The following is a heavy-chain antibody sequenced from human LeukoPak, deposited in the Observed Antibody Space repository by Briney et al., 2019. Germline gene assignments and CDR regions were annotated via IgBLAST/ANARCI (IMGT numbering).Heavy chain of an antibody. V-gene: IGHV1-2*04. CDR2: INPNSGGT. J-gene: IGHJ6*02. Sequence: ASVNVSCKASGYTFTGYYMHWVRQAPGQGLEWMGWINPNSGGTNYAQKFQGWVTMTRDTSISTAYMELSRLRSDDTAVYYCARGYYDSSGYSYGMDVWGQGTTVTVSS. CDR1: GYTFTGYY. CDR3: ARGYYDSSGYSYGMDV. D-gene: IGHD3-22*01.